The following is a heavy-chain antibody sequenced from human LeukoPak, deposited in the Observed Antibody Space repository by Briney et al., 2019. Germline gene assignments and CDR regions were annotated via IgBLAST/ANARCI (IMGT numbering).Heavy chain of an antibody. CDR1: GYTFSDYD. Sequence: ASEKVSCKASGYTFSDYDINWVRQATGQGLEWMGWINPNSGNAGYAQKFQGRVTMTRNTSISTAYMELSSLRSEDTAVYYCARALAWGGSFYSYYYMDVWVKGTTVTVSS. CDR2: INPNSGNA. V-gene: IGHV1-8*01. J-gene: IGHJ6*03. CDR3: ARALAWGGSFYSYYYMDV. D-gene: IGHD1-26*01.